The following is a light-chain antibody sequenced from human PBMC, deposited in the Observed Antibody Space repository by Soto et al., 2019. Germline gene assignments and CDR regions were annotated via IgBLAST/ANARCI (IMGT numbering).Light chain of an antibody. J-gene: IGKJ4*01. CDR2: GAS. V-gene: IGKV3-20*01. CDR1: QSVSSSY. CDR3: QQYDSSPLT. Sequence: EIVLTQSPGTLSLPPGERATLSCRASQSVSSSYLAWYQQKPGQAPRLLIYGASSRVTGIPDRFSGSGSGTDFTLTISRLEPEDFAVYYCQQYDSSPLTFGGGTKVEIK.